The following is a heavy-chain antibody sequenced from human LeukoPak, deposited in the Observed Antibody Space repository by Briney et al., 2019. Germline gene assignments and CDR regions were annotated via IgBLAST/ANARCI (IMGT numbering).Heavy chain of an antibody. CDR3: ARGGYFDWLLSTYYYYGMDV. J-gene: IGHJ6*02. CDR1: GYTFTSYY. CDR2: MNPNSGNT. V-gene: IGHV1-8*02. D-gene: IGHD3-9*01. Sequence: ASVKVSCKASGYTFTSYYMHWVRQAPAQGLEWMGWMNPNSGNTGYAQKFQGRVTMTRNTSISTAYMELSSLRSEDTAVYYRARGGYFDWLLSTYYYYGMDVWGQGTTVTVSS.